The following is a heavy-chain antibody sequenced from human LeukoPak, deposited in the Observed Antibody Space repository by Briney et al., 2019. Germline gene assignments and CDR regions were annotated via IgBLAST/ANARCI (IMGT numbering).Heavy chain of an antibody. V-gene: IGHV5-51*01. CDR1: GYSFTSYW. Sequence: GESLKISCKGSGYSFTSYWIGWVRQMPGKGLEWMGIIYPGDSDTRYSPSFQGQVTISADKSISTAYLQWSSLKASDTAMYYCARSYDSALTYFDLWGRGTLVTVSS. CDR3: ARSYDSALTYFDL. CDR2: IYPGDSDT. D-gene: IGHD3-22*01. J-gene: IGHJ2*01.